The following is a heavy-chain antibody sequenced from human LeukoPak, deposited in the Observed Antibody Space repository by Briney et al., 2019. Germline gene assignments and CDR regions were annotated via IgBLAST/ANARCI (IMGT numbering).Heavy chain of an antibody. V-gene: IGHV3-23*01. D-gene: IGHD3-10*01. CDR2: TSGSASTT. CDR1: GFTFSSYA. Sequence: PGGSLRLSCAASGFTFSSYAMGWVRQAPGQGLEWVSSTSGSASTTYYADSVKGRFTISRDNSKNTLYLQMNSLRAEDTAVYYCAKDGYGSGTQPGDYWGQGTLVTVSS. J-gene: IGHJ4*02. CDR3: AKDGYGSGTQPGDY.